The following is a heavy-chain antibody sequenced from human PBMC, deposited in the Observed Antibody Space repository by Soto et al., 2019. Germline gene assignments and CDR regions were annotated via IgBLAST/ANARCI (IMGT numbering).Heavy chain of an antibody. Sequence: SETLSLTCAVYGGSFSGYYWSWIRQPPGKGLEWIGEINHSGSTNYNPSHKSRVTISVDTSKNQISLKLSSVTAADTAVYYCARGVSIYYYYYYMDVWGKGTTVTVSS. D-gene: IGHD3-16*02. CDR1: GGSFSGYY. V-gene: IGHV4-34*01. CDR2: INHSGST. CDR3: ARGVSIYYYYYYMDV. J-gene: IGHJ6*03.